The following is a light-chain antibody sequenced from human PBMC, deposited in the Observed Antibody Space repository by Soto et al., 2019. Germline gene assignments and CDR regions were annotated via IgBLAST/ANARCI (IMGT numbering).Light chain of an antibody. V-gene: IGKV2-28*01. CDR3: RQAKQTPWP. CDR2: LAS. CDR1: QSLLNSNGYNY. Sequence: DIVLTQSPLSLPVTPGESASISCRSSQSLLNSNGYNYLDWYLQKPGQSPHLLIYLASKRASGVRDRFSVSGSGTDMTVKISRVEAEDVEVSYCRQAKQTPWPFGQRNKREIK. J-gene: IGKJ1*01.